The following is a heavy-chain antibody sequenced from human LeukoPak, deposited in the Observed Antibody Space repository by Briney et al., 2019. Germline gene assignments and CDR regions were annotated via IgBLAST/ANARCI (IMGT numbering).Heavy chain of an antibody. CDR1: GGSLSSYY. Sequence: SETLSLTCTVSGGSLSSYYWSWIRQPPGKGLEWIGYIYYSGSTNYNPSLKSRVTISVDTSKNQFSLKLSSVTAADTAVYYCARDVGVVMYDYWGQGTLVTVSS. V-gene: IGHV4-59*12. D-gene: IGHD3-3*01. CDR3: ARDVGVVMYDY. CDR2: IYYSGST. J-gene: IGHJ4*02.